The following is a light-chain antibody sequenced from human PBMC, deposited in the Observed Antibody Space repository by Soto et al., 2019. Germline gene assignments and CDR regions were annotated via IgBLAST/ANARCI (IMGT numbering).Light chain of an antibody. CDR2: GAS. CDR1: QTLRRTY. J-gene: IGKJ2*01. V-gene: IGKV3-20*01. Sequence: ELVMTQSPATLSVSPGERATLSCRASQTLRRTYIAWYQQKPGRAPRVLIYGASKRATGIPDRFSGSGSGTDFSLTISRLEPEDFAVYYCHQYDNAPQTYGQGTKVDI. CDR3: HQYDNAPQT.